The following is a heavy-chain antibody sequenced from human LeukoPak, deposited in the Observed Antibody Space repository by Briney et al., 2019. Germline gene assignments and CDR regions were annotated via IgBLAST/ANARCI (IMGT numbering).Heavy chain of an antibody. CDR2: TSYDGSNK. CDR3: ARGRVVLRYACPYFDY. D-gene: IGHD3-9*01. V-gene: IGHV3-30*04. J-gene: IGHJ4*02. CDR1: GFTFSSYA. Sequence: GGSLRLSCAASGFTFSSYAMHWVRQAPGKGLEWVAVTSYDGSNKYYADSVKGRFTISRDNSKNTLYLQMNSLRAEDTAVYYCARGRVVLRYACPYFDYWGQGTLVTVSS.